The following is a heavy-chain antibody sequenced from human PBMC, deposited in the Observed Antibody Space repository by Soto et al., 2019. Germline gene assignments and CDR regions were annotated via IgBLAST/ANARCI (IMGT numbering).Heavy chain of an antibody. D-gene: IGHD3-10*01. Sequence: GASVKVSCKASGYTFTSYNMHWVRQAPGQGLEWMGWVSAYNGNTKYAQKFQGRVTMTTDTSTSTAYMELRSLRSDDTAVYYCARGAGSGSYYNQYNWFDPWGQGTLVTVSS. V-gene: IGHV1-18*04. CDR3: ARGAGSGSYYNQYNWFDP. J-gene: IGHJ5*02. CDR2: VSAYNGNT. CDR1: GYTFTSYN.